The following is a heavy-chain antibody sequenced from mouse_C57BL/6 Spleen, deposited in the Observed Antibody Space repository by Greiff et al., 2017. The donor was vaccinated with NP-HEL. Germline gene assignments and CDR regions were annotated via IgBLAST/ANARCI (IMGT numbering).Heavy chain of an antibody. J-gene: IGHJ3*01. D-gene: IGHD2-1*01. CDR2: IRNKANGYTT. Sequence: EVQVVDSGGGLVQPGGSLSLSCAASGFTFTDYYMSWVRQPPGKALEWLGFIRNKANGYTTEYSASVKGRFTISRDNSQSILYLQMNALRAEDSATYYCARDSNGFAYWGQGTLVTVSA. CDR3: ARDSNGFAY. CDR1: GFTFTDYY. V-gene: IGHV7-3*01.